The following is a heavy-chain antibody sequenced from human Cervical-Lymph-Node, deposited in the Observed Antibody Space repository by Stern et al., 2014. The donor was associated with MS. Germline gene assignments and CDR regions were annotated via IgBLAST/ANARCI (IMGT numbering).Heavy chain of an antibody. Sequence: MQLVESGAEVKKPGASVKVSCKASGYTFTSYYMHWVRQSPGQGLEWMGIINPNGGSTSYAQKYQGRVTMTRDTSTSTVYMELSSLRSEDTAVYYCARDRLTGGAFDYWGQGTLVTVSS. CDR2: INPNGGST. D-gene: IGHD2-21*01. J-gene: IGHJ4*02. CDR3: ARDRLTGGAFDY. CDR1: GYTFTSYY. V-gene: IGHV1-46*01.